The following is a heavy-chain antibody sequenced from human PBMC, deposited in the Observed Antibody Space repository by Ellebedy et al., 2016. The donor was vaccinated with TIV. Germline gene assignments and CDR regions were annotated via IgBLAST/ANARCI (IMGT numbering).Heavy chain of an antibody. V-gene: IGHV3-7*01. CDR3: ATDGSYGDYRFPAHAFAV. J-gene: IGHJ3*01. D-gene: IGHD4-17*01. CDR1: AFSFRSYW. Sequence: GGSLRLSCAASAFSFRSYWMSWVRQAPGKGLEWVANINQDGSDKYYVDSVKGRFTISRDNAKNSLYLQMTSLRADDTAVYYCATDGSYGDYRFPAHAFAVWGQGTMVTVSS. CDR2: INQDGSDK.